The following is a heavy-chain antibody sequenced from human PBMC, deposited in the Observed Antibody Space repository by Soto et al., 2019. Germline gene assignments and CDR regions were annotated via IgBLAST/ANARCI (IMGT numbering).Heavy chain of an antibody. D-gene: IGHD1-26*01. Sequence: ETLSLTCDVSGGSITSYYWSWIRQPPGKGLEWIGYIFYSGSPSYNPSLRSRVTISVDTSKNQFSLKVNSMTAADTAIYYCATEGGIVDANWFGPWGQGTLVTVSS. J-gene: IGHJ5*02. CDR3: ATEGGIVDANWFGP. V-gene: IGHV4-59*12. CDR2: IFYSGSP. CDR1: GGSITSYY.